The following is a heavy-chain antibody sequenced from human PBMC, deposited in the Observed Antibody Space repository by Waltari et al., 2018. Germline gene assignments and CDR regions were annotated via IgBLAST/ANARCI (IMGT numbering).Heavy chain of an antibody. V-gene: IGHV3-30*18. CDR1: GFTFWIFC. J-gene: IGHJ4*02. Sequence: QVQLVESVGGVVQPGRSLRLSCAASGFTFWIFCMHWVRPAPGKGLESVAVISYDGSKKYYADSVKGRFTISRDNSNDTLYLQMNTLRPEDTAVYYCAKDGFLEYLYSVFDSWGQGTLVSVSS. CDR2: ISYDGSKK. CDR3: AKDGFLEYLYSVFDS. D-gene: IGHD3-3*01.